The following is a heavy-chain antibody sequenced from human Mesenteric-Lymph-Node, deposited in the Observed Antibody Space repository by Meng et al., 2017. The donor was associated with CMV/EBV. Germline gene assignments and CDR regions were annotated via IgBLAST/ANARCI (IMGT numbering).Heavy chain of an antibody. CDR3: AKDMGVYAITSSGIGS. Sequence: GFTFSSYGMHWGRQAPGKGLEWVAFIRYDGSNKYYADSVKGRFTISRDNSKNTLYLQMNSLRAEDTAVYYCAKDMGVYAITSSGIGSGGQGTLVTVSS. J-gene: IGHJ4*02. D-gene: IGHD2-8*02. CDR2: IRYDGSNK. V-gene: IGHV3-30*02. CDR1: GFTFSSYG.